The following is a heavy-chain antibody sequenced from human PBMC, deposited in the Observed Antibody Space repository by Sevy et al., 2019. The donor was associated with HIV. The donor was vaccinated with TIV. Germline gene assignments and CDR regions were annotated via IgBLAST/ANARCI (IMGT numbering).Heavy chain of an antibody. Sequence: GGSLRLSCAASGFTFSSYAMSWVRQAPGKGLEWVSAISGSGGSTYYADSVKGRFTISRDNSKNTLYLQMNSLRAEDSAVYYCAKDTHIVVVPAARGHYYYYGMDDWGQGTTVTVSS. CDR1: GFTFSSYA. J-gene: IGHJ6*02. V-gene: IGHV3-23*01. CDR2: ISGSGGST. CDR3: AKDTHIVVVPAARGHYYYYGMDD. D-gene: IGHD2-2*01.